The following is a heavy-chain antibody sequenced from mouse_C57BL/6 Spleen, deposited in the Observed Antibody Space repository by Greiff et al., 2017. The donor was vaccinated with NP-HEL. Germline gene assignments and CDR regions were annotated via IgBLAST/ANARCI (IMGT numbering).Heavy chain of an antibody. CDR1: GYTFTSYW. CDR2: IDPSDSYT. V-gene: IGHV1-69*01. J-gene: IGHJ3*01. Sequence: QVQLQQPGAELVMPGASVKLSCKASGYTFTSYWMHWVKQRPGQGLEWIGEIDPSDSYTNYNQKFKGKSTLTLDKSSSTAYMQLSSLTSEDSAVYYCARDLLRSAYWGQGTLVTVSA. D-gene: IGHD1-1*01. CDR3: ARDLLRSAY.